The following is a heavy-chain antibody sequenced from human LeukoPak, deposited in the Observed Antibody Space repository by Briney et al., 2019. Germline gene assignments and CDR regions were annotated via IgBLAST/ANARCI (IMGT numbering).Heavy chain of an antibody. CDR2: IYTSGSI. J-gene: IGHJ5*02. D-gene: IGHD2-2*01. CDR3: ARGTYQLLFFGFDP. CDR1: GGSISSYY. V-gene: IGHV4-4*09. Sequence: SETLSLTCTVSGGSISSYYWSWIRQPPGKGLEWIGYIYTSGSINYNPSLQSRVTISVDTSKNQFSLKLSSVTAADTAVYYCARGTYQLLFFGFDPWGQGTLVTVSS.